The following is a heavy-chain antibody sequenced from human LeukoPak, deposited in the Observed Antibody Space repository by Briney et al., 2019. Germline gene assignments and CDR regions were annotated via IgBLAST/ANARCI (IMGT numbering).Heavy chain of an antibody. V-gene: IGHV5-51*01. J-gene: IGHJ4*02. CDR1: GYSFTSYW. Sequence: GESLKISCKGSGYSFTSYWLGWVRQMPGKGLEWVGTIYSGDSGTRYSPSFQGQVTISADKSISTAYLQWSSLKASDTAMYYCARELSSSVDYWGQGTLVTVSS. CDR2: IYSGDSGT. CDR3: ARELSSSVDY. D-gene: IGHD2-2*01.